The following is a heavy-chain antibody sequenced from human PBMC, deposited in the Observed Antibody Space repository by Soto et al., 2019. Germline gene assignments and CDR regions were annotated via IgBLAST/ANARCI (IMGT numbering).Heavy chain of an antibody. Sequence: SETLSLTCTVSGGSISSYYWSWIRQPPGKGLEWIGYIYYSGSTNYNPSLKSRVTISVDTSKNQFSPKLSSVTAADTAVYYCARHHWYFDYWGQGTLVTVSS. CDR3: ARHHWYFDY. CDR2: IYYSGST. V-gene: IGHV4-59*08. J-gene: IGHJ4*02. CDR1: GGSISSYY.